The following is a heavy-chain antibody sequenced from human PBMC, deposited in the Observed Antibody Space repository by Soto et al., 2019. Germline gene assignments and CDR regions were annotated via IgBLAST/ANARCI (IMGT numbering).Heavy chain of an antibody. D-gene: IGHD1-1*01. J-gene: IGHJ4*02. CDR2: IYYSGST. CDR3: ARGVLGTTGTTWDY. Sequence: SETLSLTCTVSGGSISSGGYYWSWIRQHPGKGLEWIGYIYYSGSTYYNPSLKSRVTISVDTSKNQFSLKLSSVTAADTAVYYCARGVLGTTGTTWDYWGQGTLVTVSA. CDR1: GGSISSGGYY. V-gene: IGHV4-31*03.